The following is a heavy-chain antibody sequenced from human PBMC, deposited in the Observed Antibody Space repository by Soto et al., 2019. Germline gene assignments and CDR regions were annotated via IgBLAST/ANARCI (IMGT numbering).Heavy chain of an antibody. V-gene: IGHV4-59*12. J-gene: IGHJ4*02. D-gene: IGHD6-19*01. CDR2: ISYSGST. CDR1: GGSISSYY. CDR3: ARIRYSSGWYRGEHTHFDY. Sequence: SETLSLTCTVSGGSISSYYWSWIRQPPGKGLEWIGYISYSGSTNYNPSLKSRVTISVDTSKNQFSLKLSSVTAADTAVYYCARIRYSSGWYRGEHTHFDYWGQGTLVTVSS.